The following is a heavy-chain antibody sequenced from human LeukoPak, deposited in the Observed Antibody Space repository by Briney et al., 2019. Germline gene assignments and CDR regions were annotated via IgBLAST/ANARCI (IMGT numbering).Heavy chain of an antibody. V-gene: IGHV3-48*03. CDR2: ISSRSGSTI. Sequence: RGSLRLSCAASGFTFSTYEMNWVRQAPGKGLEWVSYISSRSGSTIYYADSVKGRFTISRDNAKNSLYLQMNSLRAEDTAVYYCARGGEATGDYWGQGTLVTVSS. CDR3: ARGGEATGDY. CDR1: GFTFSTYE. J-gene: IGHJ4*02. D-gene: IGHD1-26*01.